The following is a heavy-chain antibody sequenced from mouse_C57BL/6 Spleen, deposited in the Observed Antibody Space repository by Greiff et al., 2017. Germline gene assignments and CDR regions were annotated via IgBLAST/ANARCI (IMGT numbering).Heavy chain of an antibody. CDR2: ISDGGSYT. CDR3: ARDKRGLFDY. V-gene: IGHV5-4*01. CDR1: GFTFSSYA. Sequence: EVMLVESGGGLVKPGGSLKLSCAASGFTFSSYAMSWVRQTPEKRLEWVATISDGGSYTYYPDNVKGRFTLSRDNAKNNLYLQMSHLKAEDTAMYYCARDKRGLFDYWGQGTTLTVSS. D-gene: IGHD2-4*01. J-gene: IGHJ2*01.